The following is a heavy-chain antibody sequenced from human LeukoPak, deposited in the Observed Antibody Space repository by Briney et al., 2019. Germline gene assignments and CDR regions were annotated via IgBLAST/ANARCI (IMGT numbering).Heavy chain of an antibody. V-gene: IGHV3-30*18. CDR1: GFTFSSYG. J-gene: IGHJ4*02. CDR2: ISYDGSNK. Sequence: GGSLRLSCAASGFTFSSYGMDWVRQAPGKGLEWVAVISYDGSNKYYADSVKGRFTISRDNSKNTLYLQMNSLRAEDTAVYYCAKDAAAAGTFDYWGQGTLVTV. CDR3: AKDAAAAGTFDY. D-gene: IGHD6-13*01.